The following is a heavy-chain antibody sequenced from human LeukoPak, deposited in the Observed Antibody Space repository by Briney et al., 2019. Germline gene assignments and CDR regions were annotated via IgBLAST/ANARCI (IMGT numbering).Heavy chain of an antibody. CDR1: GFTFSNYA. Sequence: GGSLRLSCAASGFTFSNYAMRWVRQAPGKGLEWVSGISGSGDSTYYADSVKGRFTISRDNSKNTLYLQMNSLRAEDTAVYYCARDQKSSGWYFGIGYYYYYMDVWGKGTTVTISS. J-gene: IGHJ6*03. CDR3: ARDQKSSGWYFGIGYYYYYMDV. D-gene: IGHD6-19*01. V-gene: IGHV3-23*01. CDR2: ISGSGDST.